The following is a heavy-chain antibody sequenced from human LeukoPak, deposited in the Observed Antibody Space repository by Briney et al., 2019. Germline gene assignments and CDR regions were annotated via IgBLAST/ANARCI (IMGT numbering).Heavy chain of an antibody. Sequence: GGSLRLSCAAFGFSFSTYAMSWVRQAPGKGLEWVSTISGGGGSTYYPDSVKGRFTFSRDNSKNTVYLQMDSLGAEDTAVYYCAKTGRTFGDYPDYWGQGTQVTVSS. CDR2: ISGGGGST. CDR3: AKTGRTFGDYPDY. CDR1: GFSFSTYA. V-gene: IGHV3-23*01. D-gene: IGHD1-14*01. J-gene: IGHJ4*02.